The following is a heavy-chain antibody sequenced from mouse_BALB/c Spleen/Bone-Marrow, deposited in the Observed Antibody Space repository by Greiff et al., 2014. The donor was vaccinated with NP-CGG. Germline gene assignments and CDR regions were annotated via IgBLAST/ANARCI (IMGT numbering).Heavy chain of an antibody. CDR3: ARPTTVVATGGSFDY. V-gene: IGHV5-6*01. D-gene: IGHD1-1*01. CDR2: ISSGGSYT. J-gene: IGHJ2*01. CDR1: GSTFSSYG. Sequence: VQLQQPGGDLVKPGGSLKLSCAASGSTFSSYGMSWDRQTPDKRLEWVATISSGGSYTYYPDSVKGRFTISRDNAKNTLYLQMSSLKSEDTAMYYCARPTTVVATGGSFDYWGQGTTLTVSS.